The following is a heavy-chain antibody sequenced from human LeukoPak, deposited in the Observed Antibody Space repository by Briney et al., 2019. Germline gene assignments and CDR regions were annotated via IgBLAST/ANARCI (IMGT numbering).Heavy chain of an antibody. CDR3: ARLGDYYDSSGYYYFDY. CDR2: IYYSGST. D-gene: IGHD3-22*01. J-gene: IGHJ4*02. V-gene: IGHV4-39*01. Sequence: SETLSLTCTVSGGSINSDDYYWGWIRQPPGKGLEWIGSIYYSGSTYYNPSLKIRVTMSVDTSNNLFSLMLNSVTAADTAVYYCARLGDYYDSSGYYYFDYRGQGTLVTVSS. CDR1: GGSINSDDYY.